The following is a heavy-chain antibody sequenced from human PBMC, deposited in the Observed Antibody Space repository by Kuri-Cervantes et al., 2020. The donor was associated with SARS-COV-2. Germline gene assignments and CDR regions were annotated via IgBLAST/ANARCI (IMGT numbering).Heavy chain of an antibody. V-gene: IGHV3-21*04. Sequence: GESLKISCAASGFTFSSYSMNWVRQAPGKGLEWVSSISSSSSYIYYADSVKGRFTISRDNAKNSLYLQMNSLRAEDTAVYYCAKDWGYSSGWGYWGQGTLVTVSS. D-gene: IGHD6-19*01. CDR2: ISSSSSYI. CDR1: GFTFSSYS. CDR3: AKDWGYSSGWGY. J-gene: IGHJ4*02.